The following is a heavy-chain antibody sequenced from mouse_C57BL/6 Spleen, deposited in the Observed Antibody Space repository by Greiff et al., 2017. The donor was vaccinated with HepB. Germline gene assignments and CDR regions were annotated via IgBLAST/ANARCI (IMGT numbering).Heavy chain of an antibody. J-gene: IGHJ2*01. CDR3: TSPYRNFDY. CDR1: GFNIKDDY. V-gene: IGHV14-4*01. Sequence: EVQLQQSGAELVRPGASVKLSCTASGFNIKDDYMHWVKQRPEQGLEWIGWIDPENGDTEYASKFQGKATITADTSSNTAYLQLSSLTSEDTAVYYCTSPYRNFDYWGQGTTLTVSS. CDR2: IDPENGDT. D-gene: IGHD2-14*01.